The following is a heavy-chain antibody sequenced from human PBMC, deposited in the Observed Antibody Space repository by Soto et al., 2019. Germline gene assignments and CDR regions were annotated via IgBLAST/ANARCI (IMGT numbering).Heavy chain of an antibody. Sequence: GGSLRLSCAASGFTFSSYYMHWVRQATGKGLEWVSAIGTAGDTYYPGSVKGRFTISRENAKNSLYLQMNSLRAGDTAVYYCARGALVWFGESNYFDYWGQGTLVTVSS. V-gene: IGHV3-13*01. D-gene: IGHD3-10*01. CDR1: GFTFSSYY. CDR2: IGTAGDT. J-gene: IGHJ4*02. CDR3: ARGALVWFGESNYFDY.